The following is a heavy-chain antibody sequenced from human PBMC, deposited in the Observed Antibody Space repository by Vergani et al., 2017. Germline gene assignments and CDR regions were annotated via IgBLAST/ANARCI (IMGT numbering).Heavy chain of an antibody. CDR2: IIAYNGNT. CDR3: AGYYVSCSYRPGVYYYYGMDV. V-gene: IGHV1-18*01. CDR1: GYTFTSYG. J-gene: IGHJ6*02. D-gene: IGHD3-10*01. Sequence: QVQLVQSGDEVKKPGASVKVSCKASGYTFTSYGISWVRQAPGQELEWMGWIIAYNGNTNYAQKFQGRATITADESTSTAYMELSSLRSEDTAVYYCAGYYVSCSYRPGVYYYYGMDVWGQGTTVTVSS.